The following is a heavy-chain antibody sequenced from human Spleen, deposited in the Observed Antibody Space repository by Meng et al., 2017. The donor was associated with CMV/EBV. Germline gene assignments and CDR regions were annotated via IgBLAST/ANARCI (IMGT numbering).Heavy chain of an antibody. CDR2: IYPGDSDT. J-gene: IGHJ1*01. D-gene: IGHD1-26*01. CDR3: ARPHSGSYYGYFQH. CDR1: GYRFTSYW. V-gene: IGHV5-51*01. Sequence: GSGYRFTSYWVGWVRQMPGKGLEWMGIIYPGDSDTRYSPSFQGQVTISADKSISTAYLQWSSLKASDTAMYYCARPHSGSYYGYFQHWGQGTLVTVSS.